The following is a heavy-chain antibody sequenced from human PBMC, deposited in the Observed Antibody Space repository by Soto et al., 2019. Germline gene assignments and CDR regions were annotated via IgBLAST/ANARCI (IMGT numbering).Heavy chain of an antibody. Sequence: QVQLVQSGAEVKKPGASVSVSCTASGYTFTHYYVHWVRRAPGQGLEWMGLINPKTGDTTYAQKFRDRVSMTRDVSTDTATMRLSSLRSDDMGVYYCARVPGHKNSRGDYWGQGTPVTVSA. CDR2: INPKTGDT. D-gene: IGHD1-7*01. CDR1: GYTFTHYY. CDR3: ARVPGHKNSRGDY. J-gene: IGHJ4*02. V-gene: IGHV1-2*02.